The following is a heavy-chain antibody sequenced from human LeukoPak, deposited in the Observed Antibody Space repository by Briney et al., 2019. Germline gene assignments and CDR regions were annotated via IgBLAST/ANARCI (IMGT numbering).Heavy chain of an antibody. V-gene: IGHV4-30-2*01. Sequence: SETLSLTCAVSGGSISSGGYSWRWIRQPPGKGLEWIGYIYHSGSTYYNPSLKSRVTISVYRSKNQFSLKLSSVTAADTAVYYCARAVTTDLYYFDYWGQGTLVTVSS. CDR1: GGSISSGGYS. CDR3: ARAVTTDLYYFDY. J-gene: IGHJ4*02. D-gene: IGHD4-17*01. CDR2: IYHSGST.